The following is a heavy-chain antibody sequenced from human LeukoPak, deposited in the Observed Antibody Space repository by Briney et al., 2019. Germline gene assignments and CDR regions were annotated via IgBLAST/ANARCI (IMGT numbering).Heavy chain of an antibody. J-gene: IGHJ4*02. CDR3: AKYGSSWSFDY. D-gene: IGHD6-13*01. CDR1: GFTFSSYW. CDR2: IKQDGSEK. V-gene: IGHV3-7*01. Sequence: GGSLRLSCAASGFTFSSYWMSWVRQAPGKGLEWVANIKQDGSEKYYVDSVKGRFTISRDNAKNSLYLQMNSPRAEDTAVYYCAKYGSSWSFDYWGQGTLVTVSS.